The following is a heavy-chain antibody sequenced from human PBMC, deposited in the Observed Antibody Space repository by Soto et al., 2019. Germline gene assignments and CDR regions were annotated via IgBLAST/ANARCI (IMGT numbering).Heavy chain of an antibody. CDR1: GFTFSSFA. CDR3: EKAISGYYAPSDY. V-gene: IGHV3-23*01. Sequence: GGSLRLSSAASGFTFSSFAMSWVRQAPGKGLEWVSVISDSGGSTHYADSVKGRFTISRDNSKSTLYLQMNSLRGDDTAIYYCEKAISGYYAPSDYWGQGTQVTVSS. J-gene: IGHJ4*02. D-gene: IGHD3-22*01. CDR2: ISDSGGST.